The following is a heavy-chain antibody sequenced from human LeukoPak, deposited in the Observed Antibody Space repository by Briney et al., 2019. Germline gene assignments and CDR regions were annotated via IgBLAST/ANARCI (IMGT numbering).Heavy chain of an antibody. CDR3: TTDLDY. CDR2: IKTKAEGGTI. Sequence: GGSLRLSCAASGFTFSRYAMSWVRQAPGKGLEWVARIKTKAEGGTIDYAAPVKGRFTISRDDSEKRLDLQMSSLKSEDTGVYYCTTDLDYWGQGTLVTVSS. V-gene: IGHV3-15*01. J-gene: IGHJ4*02. CDR1: GFTFSRYA.